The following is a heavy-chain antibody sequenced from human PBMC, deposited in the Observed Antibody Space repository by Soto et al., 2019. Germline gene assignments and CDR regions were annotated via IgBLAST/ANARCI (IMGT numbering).Heavy chain of an antibody. CDR2: IIPIFGTA. CDR1: GGTFSSYA. D-gene: IGHD2-8*01. V-gene: IGHV1-69*06. Sequence: SVKVSCKASGGTFSSYAISWVRQAPGQGLEWMGGIIPIFGTANYAQKFQGRVTITADKSTSTAYMELSSLRSEDTAVYYCAREGLYCTNGVCPDPYYYYYGMDVWGQGTTVTVS. CDR3: AREGLYCTNGVCPDPYYYYYGMDV. J-gene: IGHJ6*02.